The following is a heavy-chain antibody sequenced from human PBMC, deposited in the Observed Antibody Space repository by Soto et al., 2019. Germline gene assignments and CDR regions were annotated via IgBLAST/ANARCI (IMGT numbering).Heavy chain of an antibody. D-gene: IGHD6-13*01. CDR1: GGSFSGYY. Sequence: SETLSLTCAVYGGSFSGYYWSWIRQPPGKGLEWIGEINHSGSTNYNPSLKSRVTISVDTSKNQFSLKLSPVTAADTAVYYCAKIAAAGRAPGYYYYYGMDVWGQGTTVTVSS. CDR2: INHSGST. V-gene: IGHV4-34*01. J-gene: IGHJ6*02. CDR3: AKIAAAGRAPGYYYYYGMDV.